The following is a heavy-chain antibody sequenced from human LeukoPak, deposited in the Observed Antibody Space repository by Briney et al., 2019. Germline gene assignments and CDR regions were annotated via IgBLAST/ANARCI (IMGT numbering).Heavy chain of an antibody. D-gene: IGHD3-10*01. J-gene: IGHJ4*02. CDR1: GFTFDDYA. V-gene: IGHV3-9*01. CDR2: ISWNSGSI. Sequence: GGSLRLSCAASGFTFDDYAMHWVRQAPGKGLEWVSGISWNSGSIGYADSVKGRFTISRDNAKNSLYLQMNSLRAEDTALYYCAKDRGSMVRRVIASWGQGTLVTVSS. CDR3: AKDRGSMVRRVIAS.